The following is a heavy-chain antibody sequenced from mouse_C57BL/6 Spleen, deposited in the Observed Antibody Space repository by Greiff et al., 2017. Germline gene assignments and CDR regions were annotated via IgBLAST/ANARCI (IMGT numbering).Heavy chain of an antibody. D-gene: IGHD1-1*01. CDR2: INPSNGGT. Sequence: QVQLKQPGTELVKPGASVKLSCKASGYTFTSYWMHWVKQRPGQGLEWIGNINPSNGGTNYNEKFKSKATLTVDKSSSTAYMQISSLTSEDSAVYYWAREGIYYYGSSLYYYAMDYWGQGTSVTVSS. J-gene: IGHJ4*01. V-gene: IGHV1-53*01. CDR3: AREGIYYYGSSLYYYAMDY. CDR1: GYTFTSYW.